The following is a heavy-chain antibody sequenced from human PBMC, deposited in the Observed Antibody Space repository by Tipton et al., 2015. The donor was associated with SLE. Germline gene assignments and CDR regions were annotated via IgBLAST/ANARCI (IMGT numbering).Heavy chain of an antibody. CDR3: AGSRFLKWLCYIDY. CDR1: GFSFSSYA. CDR2: ISYDGSNE. Sequence: QVQLVQSGGGVVQPGRSLRLSCAASGFSFSSYAMHWVRQAPGKGLEWVAVISYDGSNEYYADSVQGRFTISRDNSKNTLYLQMNSLRAEDTAVYFCAGSRFLKWLCYIDYWGQGTQVTVSS. V-gene: IGHV3-30*03. D-gene: IGHD3-3*01. J-gene: IGHJ4*02.